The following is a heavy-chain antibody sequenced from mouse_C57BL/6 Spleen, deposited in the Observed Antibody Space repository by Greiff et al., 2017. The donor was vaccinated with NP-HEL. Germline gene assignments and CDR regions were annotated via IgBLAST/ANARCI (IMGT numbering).Heavy chain of an antibody. CDR3: ARHPYDGDWYFDV. Sequence: EVKLVESGGGLVKPGGSLKLSCAASGFTFSDYGMHWVRQAPEKGLEWVAYISSGSSTIYYADTVKGRFTISRDNAKNTLFLQMTSLRSEDTAMYYCARHPYDGDWYFDVWGTGTTVTVSS. V-gene: IGHV5-17*01. D-gene: IGHD2-12*01. J-gene: IGHJ1*03. CDR1: GFTFSDYG. CDR2: ISSGSSTI.